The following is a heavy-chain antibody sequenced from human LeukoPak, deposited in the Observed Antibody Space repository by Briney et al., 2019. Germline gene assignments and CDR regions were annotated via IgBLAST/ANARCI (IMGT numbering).Heavy chain of an antibody. CDR2: IYPGDSDT. D-gene: IGHD5-18*01. CDR3: ARGGYSYGSRGYFDY. J-gene: IGHJ4*02. V-gene: IGHV5-51*01. CDR1: GYSFTSYW. Sequence: GESLKMPGKCSGYSFTSYWLGGMRQLPGKGLEWMGIIYPGDSDTRYSPSFQGQVTISADKSISTAYLQWSSLKASDTAMYYCARGGYSYGSRGYFDYWGQGTLVTVSS.